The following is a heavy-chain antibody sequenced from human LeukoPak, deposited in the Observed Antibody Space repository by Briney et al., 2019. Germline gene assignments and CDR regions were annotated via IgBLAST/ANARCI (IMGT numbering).Heavy chain of an antibody. CDR2: INPNSGGT. Sequence: ASVKVSYKPSGYTFTRYYMHWVRQAPGQGVEWRGWINPNSGGTNYAQKFQGRVTMTRDTSISTAYMELSRLRSDDTAVYYCARLVHDYGHYLLAFDIWGQGTMVTVSS. V-gene: IGHV1-2*02. J-gene: IGHJ3*02. CDR3: ARLVHDYGHYLLAFDI. D-gene: IGHD4-17*01. CDR1: GYTFTRYY.